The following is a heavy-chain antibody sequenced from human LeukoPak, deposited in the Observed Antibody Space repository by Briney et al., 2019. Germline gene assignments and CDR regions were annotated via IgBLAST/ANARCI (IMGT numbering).Heavy chain of an antibody. Sequence: GGSLRLSCAASGFTFSSSWMHWVRQAPGEGLVWVSRITRDGSSTTYADSVKGRFTTSRDNAKNTLYLQMDSLRDDDTAVYYCARDPGYESWSPFWGGMDVWGNGTTVTVSS. CDR1: GFTFSSSW. CDR2: ITRDGSST. D-gene: IGHD3-16*01. V-gene: IGHV3-74*01. CDR3: ARDPGYESWSPFWGGMDV. J-gene: IGHJ6*04.